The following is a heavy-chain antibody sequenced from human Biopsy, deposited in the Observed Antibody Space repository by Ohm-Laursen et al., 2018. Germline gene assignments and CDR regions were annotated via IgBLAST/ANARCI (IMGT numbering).Heavy chain of an antibody. V-gene: IGHV4-34*01. Sequence: SDTLSLTCAVSGGPFSGYFWTWIRQAPGKGLEWIGEIDHTGGTNYNPSLKSRVNISQDRSKNQFSLRLDSVTAADTAVYYCARSVDITVVRGYYFDFWGQGTLVTVSS. CDR1: GGPFSGYF. CDR2: IDHTGGT. CDR3: ARSVDITVVRGYYFDF. D-gene: IGHD3-10*01. J-gene: IGHJ4*02.